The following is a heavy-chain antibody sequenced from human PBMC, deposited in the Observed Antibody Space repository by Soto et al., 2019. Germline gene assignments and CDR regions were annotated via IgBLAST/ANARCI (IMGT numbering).Heavy chain of an antibody. CDR2: IYYSGST. J-gene: IGHJ6*03. CDR3: ARGAPQSYYYYYYMDV. Sequence: SETLSLTCTVSGGSISSYYWSWIRQPPGKGLEWIGYIYYSGSTNYNPSLKSRVTISVDTSKNQFSLKLSSVTAADTAVYYCARGAPQSYYYYYYMDVWGKGTTVTVSS. CDR1: GGSISSYY. V-gene: IGHV4-59*01.